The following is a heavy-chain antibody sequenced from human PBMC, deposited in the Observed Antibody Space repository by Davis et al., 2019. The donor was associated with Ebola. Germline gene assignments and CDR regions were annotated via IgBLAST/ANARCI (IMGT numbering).Heavy chain of an antibody. D-gene: IGHD6-13*01. Sequence: GESLKISCKGSGYSFTSYWIGWVRQMPGKGLEWMGIIYPGDSDTRYSPSFQGQVTISADKSISTAYLQWSSLKASDTAMYYCARTLTPPDSSSWYRNWFDPWGQGTLVTVSS. J-gene: IGHJ5*02. CDR3: ARTLTPPDSSSWYRNWFDP. V-gene: IGHV5-51*01. CDR2: IYPGDSDT. CDR1: GYSFTSYW.